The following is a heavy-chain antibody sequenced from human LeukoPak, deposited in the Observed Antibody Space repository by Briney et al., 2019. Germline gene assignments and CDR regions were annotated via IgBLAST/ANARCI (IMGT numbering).Heavy chain of an antibody. J-gene: IGHJ4*02. CDR2: IYYSGNT. V-gene: IGHV4-39*02. CDR1: GVSISSSNSY. Sequence: SETLSLTCTVSGVSISSSNSYWGWIRQPPGKGLEWIGSIYYSGNTYYNASLKSQVSISIDTSKNQFSLKLTSVTAADTAVYYCARDRSYYDILTGYYGEFDYWGQGTLVTVSS. D-gene: IGHD3-9*01. CDR3: ARDRSYYDILTGYYGEFDY.